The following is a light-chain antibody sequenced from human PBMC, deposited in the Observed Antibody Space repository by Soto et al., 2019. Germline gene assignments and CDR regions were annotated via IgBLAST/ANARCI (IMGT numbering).Light chain of an antibody. V-gene: IGKV3-15*01. J-gene: IGKJ2*01. Sequence: EVVMTQSPATLSVSLGERVTLSCRASQSVSDNLAWYQQKPGQAPRLLIYGASTRATTIPARFSGSGSGTEFTLTISSLQSEYVAVYYWQQSNNWPYTFGQGTKLDIK. CDR2: GAS. CDR3: QQSNNWPYT. CDR1: QSVSDN.